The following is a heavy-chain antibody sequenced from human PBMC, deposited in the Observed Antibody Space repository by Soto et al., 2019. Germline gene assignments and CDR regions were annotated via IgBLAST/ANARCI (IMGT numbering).Heavy chain of an antibody. D-gene: IGHD2-2*01. CDR1: GGTFSSYA. Sequence: SVKVSCKASGGTFSSYATSWVRQAPGQGLEWMGGIIPIFGIANYAQKFQGRVTITADKSTSTAYMELSSLRSEDTAVYYCARERADDIVVVPAAMHYYYYGMDVWGQGTTVTVSS. CDR2: IIPIFGIA. J-gene: IGHJ6*02. CDR3: ARERADDIVVVPAAMHYYYYGMDV. V-gene: IGHV1-69*10.